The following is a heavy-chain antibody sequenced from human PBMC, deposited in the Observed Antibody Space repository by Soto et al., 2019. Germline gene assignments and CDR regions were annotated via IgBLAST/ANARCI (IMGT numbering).Heavy chain of an antibody. Sequence: ASVKVSCKVSGYTLTELSMHWVRQAPGKGLEWMGGFDPEDGETIYAQKFQGRVTMTEDTSTDTAYMELSRLRSDDTAVYYCARGIQLWPYYYYYGMDVWGQGTTVTVSS. CDR2: FDPEDGET. CDR3: ARGIQLWPYYYYYGMDV. J-gene: IGHJ6*02. D-gene: IGHD5-18*01. CDR1: GYTLTELS. V-gene: IGHV1-24*01.